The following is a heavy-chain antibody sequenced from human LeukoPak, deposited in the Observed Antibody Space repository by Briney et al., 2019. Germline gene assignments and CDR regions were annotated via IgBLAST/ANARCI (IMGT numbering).Heavy chain of an antibody. CDR2: INPNRGGT. Sequence: ASVKVSCKASGNSFTGYYIHWVRQAPGQGLEWMGWINPNRGGTNYAQKFQGRVTMTRDTSISTAYMELSKLRSDDTVVYYCARVVVVPAATHWFDPWGQGTLVTVSS. D-gene: IGHD2-2*01. CDR1: GNSFTGYY. CDR3: ARVVVVPAATHWFDP. V-gene: IGHV1-2*02. J-gene: IGHJ5*02.